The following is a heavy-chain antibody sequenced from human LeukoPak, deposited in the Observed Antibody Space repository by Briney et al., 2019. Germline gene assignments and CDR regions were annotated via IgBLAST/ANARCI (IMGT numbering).Heavy chain of an antibody. J-gene: IGHJ3*02. CDR1: GFTFDDYG. CDR3: AREGARITMIVGAFDI. D-gene: IGHD3-22*01. CDR2: INWNGGST. V-gene: IGHV3-20*04. Sequence: GGSLRLSCAASGFTFDDYGMSWVRQAPGKGLEWVSGINWNGGSTGYADSVKGRFTISRDNAKNSLYLQMNRLRAEDTALYYCAREGARITMIVGAFDIWGQGTMVTVSS.